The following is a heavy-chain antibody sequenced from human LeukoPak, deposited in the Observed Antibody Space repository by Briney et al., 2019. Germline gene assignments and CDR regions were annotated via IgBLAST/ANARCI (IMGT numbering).Heavy chain of an antibody. CDR2: ISGSGGST. D-gene: IGHD5-18*01. J-gene: IGHJ6*03. V-gene: IGHV3-23*01. Sequence: GGPLRLSCAASGFTFSSYAMSWVRQAPGKGLEWVSAISGSGGSTYYADSVKGRFTISRDNSKNTLYLQMNSLRAEDTAVYYCAKYEGGGGYSYGYGYYYYYMDVWGKGTTVTVSS. CDR3: AKYEGGGGYSYGYGYYYYYMDV. CDR1: GFTFSSYA.